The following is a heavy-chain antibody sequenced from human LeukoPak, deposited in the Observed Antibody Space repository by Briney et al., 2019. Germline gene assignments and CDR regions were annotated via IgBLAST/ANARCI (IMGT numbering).Heavy chain of an antibody. CDR3: AKDGRAAAGYGAFDY. V-gene: IGHV3-7*03. CDR1: GFTFSSYW. D-gene: IGHD6-13*01. CDR2: IKQDESEK. J-gene: IGHJ4*02. Sequence: HAGGSLRLSCAASGFTFSSYWMSWVRQAPGKGLEWVANIKQDESEKYYVDSVKGRFTISRDNAKNTLYLQMNSLRAEDTGVYYCAKDGRAAAGYGAFDYWGQGTLVTVSS.